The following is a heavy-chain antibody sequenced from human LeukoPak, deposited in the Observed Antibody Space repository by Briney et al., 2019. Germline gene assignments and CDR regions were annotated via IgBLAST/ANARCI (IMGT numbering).Heavy chain of an antibody. Sequence: GESLKISCKGSGYSFTSYWIGWVRQMPGKGLEWMGIIYPGDSDTRYSPSFQGQVTISADKSISTAYLQWSSLKASDTAMFYCARHAGRRDVDSGYYPDYWGQGTLVTVSS. V-gene: IGHV5-51*01. D-gene: IGHD3-22*01. CDR3: ARHAGRRDVDSGYYPDY. CDR1: GYSFTSYW. J-gene: IGHJ4*02. CDR2: IYPGDSDT.